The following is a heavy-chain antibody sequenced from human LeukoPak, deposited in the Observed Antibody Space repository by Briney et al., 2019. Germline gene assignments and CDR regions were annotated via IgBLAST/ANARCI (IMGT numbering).Heavy chain of an antibody. V-gene: IGHV4-59*01. Sequence: SETLSLTCTVSGGSISSYYWSWIRQPPGKGLEWIGYIYYSGSTNYNPSLKSRVTISVDTSKNHFSLKLSSVTAADTAVYYCAGIVVVPASANWFDPWGQGTLVTVSS. CDR2: IYYSGST. CDR3: AGIVVVPASANWFDP. J-gene: IGHJ5*02. D-gene: IGHD2-2*01. CDR1: GGSISSYY.